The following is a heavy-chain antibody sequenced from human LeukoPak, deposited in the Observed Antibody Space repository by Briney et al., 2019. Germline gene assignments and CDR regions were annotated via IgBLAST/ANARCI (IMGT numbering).Heavy chain of an antibody. Sequence: GGSLRLSCAASGFTFSSYAVSWVRQAPGKGLEWVSAISGSGGGTYYADSVKGRFTISKDNSKNTLYLQMNSLRTDYTAVHSCARSRGPGSHWFDPWGQGTLVTVSS. J-gene: IGHJ5*02. CDR1: GFTFSSYA. CDR2: ISGSGGGT. D-gene: IGHD3-10*01. CDR3: ARSRGPGSHWFDP. V-gene: IGHV3-23*01.